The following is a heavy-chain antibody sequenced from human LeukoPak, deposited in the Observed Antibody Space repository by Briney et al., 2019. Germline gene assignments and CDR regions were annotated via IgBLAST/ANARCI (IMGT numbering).Heavy chain of an antibody. Sequence: SETLSLTCTVSGDSISSYYWSWIRQPPGKGLEWIGYIYYTGSTYDNPSLESRVTMSIDTSKSQFSLNLSSVTAADTAVYYCARKITFGGVIVDAFDIWGQGTMVTVSS. CDR3: ARKITFGGVIVDAFDI. D-gene: IGHD3-16*02. J-gene: IGHJ3*02. CDR2: IYYTGST. CDR1: GDSISSYY. V-gene: IGHV4-59*01.